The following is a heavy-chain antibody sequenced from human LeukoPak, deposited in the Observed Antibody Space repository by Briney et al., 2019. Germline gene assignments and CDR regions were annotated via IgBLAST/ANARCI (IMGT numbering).Heavy chain of an antibody. CDR3: VKTFYDFWSGYWDYFDY. CDR1: GFTVSSNY. Sequence: PGGSLRLSCAASGFTVSSNYMSWVRQAPGKGLEGVSVIYSGGSTYYADSVKGRFTISRDNSKNTLYLQMNSLRAEDTAVYYCVKTFYDFWSGYWDYFDYWGQGTLVTVSS. CDR2: IYSGGST. J-gene: IGHJ4*02. D-gene: IGHD3-3*01. V-gene: IGHV3-53*01.